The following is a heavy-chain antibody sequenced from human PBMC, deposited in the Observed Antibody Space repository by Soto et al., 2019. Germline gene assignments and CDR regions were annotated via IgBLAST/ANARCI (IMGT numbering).Heavy chain of an antibody. J-gene: IGHJ4*02. CDR2: INHSGST. Sequence: PSETLSLTCAVCGGSFSGYYWSWIRQPPGKGLEWIGEINHSGSTNYNPSLKSRVTISVDTSKNQFSLKLSSVTAADTAVYYCARGRGSGWYEYYFDYWGQGTLVTVSS. V-gene: IGHV4-34*01. D-gene: IGHD6-19*01. CDR3: ARGRGSGWYEYYFDY. CDR1: GGSFSGYY.